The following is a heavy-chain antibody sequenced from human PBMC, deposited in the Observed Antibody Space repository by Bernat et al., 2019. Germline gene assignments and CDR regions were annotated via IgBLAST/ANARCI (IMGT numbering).Heavy chain of an antibody. J-gene: IGHJ4*02. CDR2: ISYDGSNK. V-gene: IGHV3-30*03. Sequence: QMQLVESGGGVVQPGRSLRLSCAASGFTFSSYGMHWVRQAPGKGLEWVAVISYDGSNKYYADSVKGRFTISRDNSKNTLYLQMNSLRAEDTAVYYCATPGYSYGSFDYWGQGTLVTVSS. D-gene: IGHD5-18*01. CDR1: GFTFSSYG. CDR3: ATPGYSYGSFDY.